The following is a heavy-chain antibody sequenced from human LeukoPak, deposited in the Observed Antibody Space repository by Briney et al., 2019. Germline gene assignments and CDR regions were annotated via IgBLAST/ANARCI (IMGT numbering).Heavy chain of an antibody. Sequence: ASGKVSCKASRYTFTSYGISWVRQSPRPGLEWMGWISGYNGITSYAQKLEGRVTMTTDTSTTTAYMELRSLRSDDTAVYYCARGDYSGSYYYFDYWGQGTLVTVSS. CDR1: RYTFTSYG. CDR3: ARGDYSGSYYYFDY. V-gene: IGHV1-18*01. J-gene: IGHJ4*02. CDR2: ISGYNGIT. D-gene: IGHD1-26*01.